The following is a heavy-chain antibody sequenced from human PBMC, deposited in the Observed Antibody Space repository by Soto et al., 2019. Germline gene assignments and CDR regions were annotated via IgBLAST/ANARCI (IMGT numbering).Heavy chain of an antibody. CDR3: ARGNSGLPLFDH. CDR1: GGSFSSGCHS. J-gene: IGHJ5*02. Sequence: TLSLSFAFSGGSFSSGCHSLSWIRQPPGKGLECIVLIYDGGDIYYHPSLESRVSISVDWSKNQFSLKLNSVTAADTAVYYCARGNSGLPLFDHWGQGTLVTVSS. V-gene: IGHV4-30-2*01. D-gene: IGHD1-26*01. CDR2: IYDGGDI.